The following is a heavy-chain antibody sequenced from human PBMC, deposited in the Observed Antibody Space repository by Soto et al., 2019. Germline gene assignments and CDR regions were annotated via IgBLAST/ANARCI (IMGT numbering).Heavy chain of an antibody. J-gene: IGHJ3*02. CDR2: INPNGGGT. CDR1: GYTFTAYH. Sequence: QVQLVQSGAEVKKPGASVKVSCKSSGYTFTAYHIHWVRQAPGQGLEWMGWINPNGGGTNYAQKFQGRVTLTRDTSISTAYMELSRLRSDDTAVFYCARDDDFDIGGQGTMVTVSS. V-gene: IGHV1-2*02. CDR3: ARDDDFDI.